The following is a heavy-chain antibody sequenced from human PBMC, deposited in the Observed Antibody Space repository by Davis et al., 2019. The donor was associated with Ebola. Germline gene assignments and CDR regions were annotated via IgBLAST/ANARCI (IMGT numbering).Heavy chain of an antibody. CDR2: MNPNSGNT. D-gene: IGHD6-6*01. V-gene: IGHV1-8*01. CDR3: ARGAYSSSSAIWGDYYYYYGMDV. CDR1: GYTFTSYD. Sequence: ASVKVSCKASGYTFTSYDINWVRQATGQGLEWMGWMNPNSGNTGYAQKFQGRVTMTRNTSISTAYMELSSLRSEDTAVYYCARGAYSSSSAIWGDYYYYYGMDVWGQGTTVTVSS. J-gene: IGHJ6*02.